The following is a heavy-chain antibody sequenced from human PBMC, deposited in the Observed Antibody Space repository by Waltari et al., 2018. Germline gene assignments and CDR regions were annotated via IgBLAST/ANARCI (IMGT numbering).Heavy chain of an antibody. CDR3: AKEDGYYDILTGHKPHGPFDY. J-gene: IGHJ4*02. D-gene: IGHD3-9*01. CDR1: GFTFSSSA. V-gene: IGHV3-23*04. CDR2: ISGSGGST. Sequence: EVQLVESGGGLVQPGGSLRLYCAASGFTFSSSAMSWVRQAPGKGLAWVSAISGSGGSTYDADSVKGRFTISRDNSKNTLYLQMNSLRAEDTAVYYCAKEDGYYDILTGHKPHGPFDYWGQGTLVTVSS.